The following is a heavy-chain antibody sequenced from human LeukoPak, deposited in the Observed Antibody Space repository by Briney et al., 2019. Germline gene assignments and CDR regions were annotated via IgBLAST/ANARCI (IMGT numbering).Heavy chain of an antibody. CDR1: GFTFSDYY. V-gene: IGHV3-11*04. J-gene: IGHJ6*03. D-gene: IGHD2-2*01. CDR2: ISSSGTTI. Sequence: GGSLRLSCAASGFTFSDYYMSWIRQAPGKGLEWVSYISSSGTTIYYADSVKGRFTISRDNAKNSLYLQVNSLRAEDTAVYYCAREVVVPAALSYYYYYYMDVWGKGTTVTVSS. CDR3: AREVVVPAALSYYYYYYMDV.